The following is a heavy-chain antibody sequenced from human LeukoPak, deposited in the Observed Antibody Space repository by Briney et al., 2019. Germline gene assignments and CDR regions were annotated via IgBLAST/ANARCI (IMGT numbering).Heavy chain of an antibody. CDR1: GFTFSSYG. J-gene: IGHJ6*02. D-gene: IGHD4-17*01. CDR3: AKEPMTTVTTYMDV. CDR2: ISYDGSNK. V-gene: IGHV3-30*18. Sequence: GGSLRLSCAASGFTFSSYGMHWVRQAPGKGLEWVAVISYDGSNKYYADSVKGRFTISRDNSKNTLYLQMNSLRAEDTAVYYCAKEPMTTVTTYMDVWGQGTTVTVSS.